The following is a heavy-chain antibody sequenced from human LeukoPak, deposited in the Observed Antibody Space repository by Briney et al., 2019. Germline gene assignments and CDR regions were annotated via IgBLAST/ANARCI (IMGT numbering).Heavy chain of an antibody. CDR3: ARELANWGYFDY. CDR1: GGSISSGGYY. J-gene: IGHJ4*02. D-gene: IGHD7-27*01. CDR2: IYYSGNT. V-gene: IGHV4-31*03. Sequence: SQTLSLTCTVSGGSISSGGYYWSWIRQHPGKGLEWIGYIYYSGNTYYNPSLKSRVTISLDTSKNQFSLKLSSVTAADTAVYYCARELANWGYFDYWGQGTLVTVSS.